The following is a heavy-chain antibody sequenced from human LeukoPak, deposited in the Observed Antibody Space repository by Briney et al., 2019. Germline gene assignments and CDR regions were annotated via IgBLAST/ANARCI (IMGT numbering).Heavy chain of an antibody. J-gene: IGHJ4*02. CDR2: ISSNGGST. V-gene: IGHV3-64*01. Sequence: GGSLRLSCAASGFTFSSYAMHWVRQAPGKGLEYVSAISSNGGSTYYANSVKGRFTISRDNSKNTLYLQMGSLRAEDMAVYYCARVSCSSTSCYNVGGDCYSVGFSALDYWGQGTLVTVSS. CDR3: ARVSCSSTSCYNVGGDCYSVGFSALDY. CDR1: GFTFSSYA. D-gene: IGHD2-2*02.